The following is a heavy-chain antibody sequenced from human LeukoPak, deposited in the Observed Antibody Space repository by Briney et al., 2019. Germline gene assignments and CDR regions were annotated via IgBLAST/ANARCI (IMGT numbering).Heavy chain of an antibody. V-gene: IGHV4-34*01. D-gene: IGHD6-13*01. CDR1: GGSFSGYY. CDR2: INHSGST. CDR3: ARGRRRRRQQLSSNYYYYGMDV. Sequence: SETLSLTCAVYGGSFSGYYWSWIRQPPGKGLEWIGEINHSGSTNYNPSLKSRVTISVDTSKYQFSLKLSSVTAADTAVYYCARGRRRRRQQLSSNYYYYGMDVWGQGTTVTVSS. J-gene: IGHJ6*02.